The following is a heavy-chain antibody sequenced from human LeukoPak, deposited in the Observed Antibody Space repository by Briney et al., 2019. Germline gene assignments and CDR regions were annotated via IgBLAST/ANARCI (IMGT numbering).Heavy chain of an antibody. CDR2: ISASGGST. D-gene: IGHD3-10*01. CDR3: AKSGSKLSAQYYFDY. CDR1: GFPFSSYA. J-gene: IGHJ4*02. Sequence: PGGSLRLSCAASGFPFSSYAMSRVRQAPGKGLEWVSGISASGGSTYYPDSVKDRFTTSRDNSKSTLYLQINSLRDEDTAVYYCAKSGSKLSAQYYFDYWGQGTLVMVSS. V-gene: IGHV3-23*01.